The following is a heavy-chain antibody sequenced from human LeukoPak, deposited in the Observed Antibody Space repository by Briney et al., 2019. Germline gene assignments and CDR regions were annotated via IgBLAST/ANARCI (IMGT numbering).Heavy chain of an antibody. V-gene: IGHV3-23*01. D-gene: IGHD2-2*02. Sequence: PGGSLRLSCAASGFTFSSDAMSWVRQAPGKGLEWVSAISGSGGSTYYADSVKGRFTISRDNSKNTLYLQMNSLRAEDTAVYYCASHIVVVPAAIRNWGQGTLVTVSS. CDR2: ISGSGGST. CDR3: ASHIVVVPAAIRN. J-gene: IGHJ4*02. CDR1: GFTFSSDA.